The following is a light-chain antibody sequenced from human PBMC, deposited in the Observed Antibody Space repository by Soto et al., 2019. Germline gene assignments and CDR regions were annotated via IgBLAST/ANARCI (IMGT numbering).Light chain of an antibody. J-gene: IGKJ5*01. CDR2: GAS. Sequence: TQSPSTLSASVGDRVTITCRASQSISGSFLAWYQQKPGQAPRLLIYGASSRATGIPDRFSGTGSETDFTLTISRLEPEDFAVYYCQQYDNSPITFGQGTRLEIK. CDR3: QQYDNSPIT. CDR1: QSISGSF. V-gene: IGKV3-20*01.